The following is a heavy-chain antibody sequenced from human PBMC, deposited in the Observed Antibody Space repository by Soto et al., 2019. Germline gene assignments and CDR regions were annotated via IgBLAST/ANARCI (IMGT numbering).Heavy chain of an antibody. J-gene: IGHJ4*02. V-gene: IGHV3-30*18. Sequence: GGSLRLSCAASGFTFSSYGMHWVRQAPGKGLEWVAVISYDGSNKYYADSVKGRFTISRDNSKNTLYLQMNSLRAEDTAVYYCAKCLYYYDSSGYQDLYYFDYWGQGTLVTVSS. CDR1: GFTFSSYG. CDR2: ISYDGSNK. CDR3: AKCLYYYDSSGYQDLYYFDY. D-gene: IGHD3-22*01.